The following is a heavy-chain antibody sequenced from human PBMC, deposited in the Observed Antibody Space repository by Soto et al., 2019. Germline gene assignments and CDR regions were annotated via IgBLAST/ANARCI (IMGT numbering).Heavy chain of an antibody. CDR3: ARGRADCSGGSCYPHYYYYMDV. V-gene: IGHV4-34*01. CDR2: INHSGST. D-gene: IGHD2-15*01. CDR1: GGSFSGYY. J-gene: IGHJ6*03. Sequence: SETLSLTCAVYGGSFSGYYWSWIRQPPGKGLEWIGEINHSGSTNYNPSLKSRVTISVDTSKNQFSLKLSSVTDADTAVYYCARGRADCSGGSCYPHYYYYMDVWGKGTTVTVSS.